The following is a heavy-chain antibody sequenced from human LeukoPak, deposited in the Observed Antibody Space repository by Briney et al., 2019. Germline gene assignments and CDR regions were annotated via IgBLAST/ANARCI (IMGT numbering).Heavy chain of an antibody. D-gene: IGHD3-22*01. CDR2: IWYDGSNK. J-gene: IGHJ3*01. Sequence: PGRSLRLSCAASGFTFSSYGMHRVRQAPGKGLEWVAVIWYDGSNKYYADSVKGRFTISRDNSKNTLYLQMNSLRAEDTAVYYCAKDDSSGYYHDWGQGTMVTVSS. CDR1: GFTFSSYG. CDR3: AKDDSSGYYHD. V-gene: IGHV3-33*06.